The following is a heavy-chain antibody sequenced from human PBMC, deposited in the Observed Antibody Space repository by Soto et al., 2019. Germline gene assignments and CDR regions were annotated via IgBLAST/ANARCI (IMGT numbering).Heavy chain of an antibody. J-gene: IGHJ3*02. CDR1: GFTFSSYS. CDR2: ISSSSSYI. V-gene: IGHV3-21*01. CDR3: ARDRTVTTGIDAFDI. D-gene: IGHD4-17*01. Sequence: GGSLRLSCAASGFTFSSYSMNWVRQAPGKGLEWVSSISSSSSYIYYADSVKGRFTISRDNAKNSLYLQMNSLRAEDTAVYYCARDRTVTTGIDAFDIWGQGTMVTVSS.